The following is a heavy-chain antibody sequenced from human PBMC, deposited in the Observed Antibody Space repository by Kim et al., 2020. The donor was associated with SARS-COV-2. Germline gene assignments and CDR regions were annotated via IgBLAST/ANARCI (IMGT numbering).Heavy chain of an antibody. J-gene: IGHJ6*02. D-gene: IGHD4-17*01. CDR3: AREVLGDYNCYYGVDV. V-gene: IGHV1-46*01. CDR2: INPSGGST. Sequence: ASVKVSCKASGYTFTSYYMHWVRQAPGQGLEWMGIINPSGGSTSYAQKFQGRVTMTRDTSTSTVYMELSSLRSEDTAVYYCAREVLGDYNCYYGVDVWGQGTTVTVSS. CDR1: GYTFTSYY.